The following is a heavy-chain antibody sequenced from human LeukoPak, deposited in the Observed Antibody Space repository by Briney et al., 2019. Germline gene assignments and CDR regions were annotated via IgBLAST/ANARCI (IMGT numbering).Heavy chain of an antibody. Sequence: SVKVSCKASGGVFTTYAISWVRQAPGQGLEWMGSIIPFLGTTNYAQKFQGRVTITADEPTRTAYMELTYVRSDDTAVYYCTIIPNVILFTHYFEYWGQGTLVTVSS. CDR1: GGVFTTYA. CDR3: TIIPNVILFTHYFEY. V-gene: IGHV1-69*11. J-gene: IGHJ4*02. CDR2: IIPFLGTT. D-gene: IGHD2-21*01.